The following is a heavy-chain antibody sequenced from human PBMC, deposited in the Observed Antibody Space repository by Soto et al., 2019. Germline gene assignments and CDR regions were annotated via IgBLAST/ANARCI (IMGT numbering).Heavy chain of an antibody. Sequence: ASVKVSCKASGYTFTSYAMHWVRQAPGQRLEWMGWINAGNGNTKYSQKFQGRVTITRDTSASTAYMELSSLRSEDTAVYYCARVGLLWFGESSHTLMDVWGKGTTVTVSS. CDR1: GYTFTSYA. CDR3: ARVGLLWFGESSHTLMDV. CDR2: INAGNGNT. V-gene: IGHV1-3*01. J-gene: IGHJ6*03. D-gene: IGHD3-10*01.